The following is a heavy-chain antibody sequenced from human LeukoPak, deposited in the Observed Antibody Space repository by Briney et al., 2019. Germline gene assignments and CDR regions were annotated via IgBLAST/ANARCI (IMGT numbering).Heavy chain of an antibody. D-gene: IGHD6-13*01. V-gene: IGHV3-23*01. CDR2: ISGSGSTI. Sequence: PGGSLRLSCAASGFTFSSYAMSWVRQAPGKGLEWVSAISGSGSTIYYADSVKGRFTISRDNAKNSLYLQMNSLRAEDTAVYYCASSRWYQPGGIDYWGQGTLVTVPS. CDR3: ASSRWYQPGGIDY. CDR1: GFTFSSYA. J-gene: IGHJ4*02.